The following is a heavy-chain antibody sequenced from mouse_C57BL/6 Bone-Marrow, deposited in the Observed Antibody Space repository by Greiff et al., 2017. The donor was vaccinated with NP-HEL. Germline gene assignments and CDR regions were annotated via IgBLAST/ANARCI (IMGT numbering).Heavy chain of an antibody. CDR3: ARDGYYGFDY. D-gene: IGHD2-3*01. CDR1: GFTFSDYY. V-gene: IGHV5-12*01. CDR2: ISNGGGST. J-gene: IGHJ2*01. Sequence: EVNLVESGGGLVQPGGSLKLSCAASGFTFSDYYMYWVRQTPEKRLEWVAYISNGGGSTYYPDTVKGRFTISRHNAKNTLYLQMSRLKSEDTAMYYCARDGYYGFDYWGQGTTLTVSS.